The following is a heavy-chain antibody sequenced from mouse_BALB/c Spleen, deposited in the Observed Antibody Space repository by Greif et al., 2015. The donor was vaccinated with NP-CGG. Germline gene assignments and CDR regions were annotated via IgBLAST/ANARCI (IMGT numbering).Heavy chain of an antibody. CDR2: IDPANGNT. Sequence: EVQLQQSGAELVKPGASVKLSCTASGFNIKDTHMHWVKQRPEQGLEWIGRIDPANGNTKYDPKFQGKATITADTPSNTAYLQLSSLTSEDTAVYYCARWDWYFDVWGAGTTVTVSS. CDR3: ARWDWYFDV. J-gene: IGHJ1*01. CDR1: GFNIKDTH. V-gene: IGHV14-3*02.